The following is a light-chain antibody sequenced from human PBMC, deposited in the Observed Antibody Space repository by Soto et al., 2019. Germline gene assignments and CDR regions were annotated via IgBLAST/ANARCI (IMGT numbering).Light chain of an antibody. V-gene: IGKV3-20*01. Sequence: IVLTQSPGTLSLSTGEGASVSCRASQRLNSGYLAWYQQKHGQAPRLLIYGASSRASGIPDRFRGSRSGTNFTLSSSRLEPEDFAVYFCQQYGSAPYTFGQGTKLEIK. CDR1: QRLNSGY. J-gene: IGKJ2*01. CDR2: GAS. CDR3: QQYGSAPYT.